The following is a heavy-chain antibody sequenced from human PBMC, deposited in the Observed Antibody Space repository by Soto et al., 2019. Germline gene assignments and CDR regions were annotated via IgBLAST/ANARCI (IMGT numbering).Heavy chain of an antibody. CDR2: IYYSGST. CDR3: ARMAEGWDWFDP. V-gene: IGHV4-31*03. D-gene: IGHD3-16*01. J-gene: IGHJ5*02. Sequence: TLSLTCTVSGGSISSGGYYWSWIRQHPGKGLEWIGYIYYSGSTYYNPSLKSRVTISVDTSKNQFSLKLSSVTAADTAVYYCARMAEGWDWFDPWGQGTLVTVSS. CDR1: GGSISSGGYY.